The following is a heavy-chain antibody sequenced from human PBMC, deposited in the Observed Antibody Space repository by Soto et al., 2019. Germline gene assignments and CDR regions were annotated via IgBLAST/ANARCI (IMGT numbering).Heavy chain of an antibody. CDR2: FDPEDGET. V-gene: IGHV1-24*01. Sequence: ASVKVSCKVSGYTLTELSMHWVRQAPGKRLEWMGGFDPEDGETIYAQKFQGRVTMTEDTSTDTAYMELSSLRSEDTAVYYCATSSITMIVVVTQGSFDYWGQGTLVNVSS. CDR1: GYTLTELS. CDR3: ATSSITMIVVVTQGSFDY. J-gene: IGHJ4*02. D-gene: IGHD3-22*01.